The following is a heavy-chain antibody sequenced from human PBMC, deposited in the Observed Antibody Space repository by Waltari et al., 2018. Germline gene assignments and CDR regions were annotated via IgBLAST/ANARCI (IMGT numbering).Heavy chain of an antibody. CDR2: INHSGST. V-gene: IGHV4-34*01. J-gene: IGHJ4*02. CDR1: GGTFSVY. CDR3: ARLKYYYESSGHYYEGASGDH. Sequence: QVQLQQWGAGLLKPSETLSLTCAVYGGTFSVYWSWIRQPPGKGLGWIGEINHSGSTNYSPPLKSRVTISVYTSKNQFSLKLRNVTAANTAVYYWARLKYYYESSGHYYEGASGDHWGQGTLVTVSS. D-gene: IGHD3-22*01.